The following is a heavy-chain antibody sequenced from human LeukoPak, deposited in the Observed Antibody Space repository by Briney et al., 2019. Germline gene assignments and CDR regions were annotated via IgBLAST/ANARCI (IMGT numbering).Heavy chain of an antibody. V-gene: IGHV1-18*01. J-gene: IGHJ5*02. Sequence: ASVKVSCKASGYTFTSYDINWVRQATGQGLEWVGSISPYNGNTNYAQKLQGRVTMTTDTSTSTAYMDLRSLRSDDTALYYCATSITLLRGVIISGDWFDPWGQGTLVTVSS. CDR2: ISPYNGNT. CDR1: GYTFTSYD. CDR3: ATSITLLRGVIISGDWFDP. D-gene: IGHD3-10*01.